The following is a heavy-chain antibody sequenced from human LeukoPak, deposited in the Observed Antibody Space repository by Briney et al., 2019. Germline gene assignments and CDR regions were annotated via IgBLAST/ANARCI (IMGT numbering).Heavy chain of an antibody. D-gene: IGHD3-3*02. CDR3: IAHFPYFYGFDV. CDR2: IKSEGEGATT. V-gene: IGHV3-15*01. CDR1: GLTLGTAG. Sequence: AVGSLRLSCVSSGLTLGTAGMSWVRQSPGKRLEWLGRIKSEGEGATTDSAAPAKGRFAISRDDSKNMIYLQMSSLKIDDTAIYYCIAHFPYFYGFDVWGKGTTVTVSS. J-gene: IGHJ6*04.